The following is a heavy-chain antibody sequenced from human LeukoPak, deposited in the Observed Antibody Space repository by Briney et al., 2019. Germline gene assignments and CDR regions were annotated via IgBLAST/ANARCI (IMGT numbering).Heavy chain of an antibody. Sequence: PGGSLRLSCAASGSTVSSYFMSWGRQAPGKGLEWVSVIYDGGSTDYADSVKGRFTIPRDNSKSTLYLQMNSLRAEDTAVYYCARDNYILTGYYNAFDIWGQGTLVTVSS. V-gene: IGHV3-53*01. CDR2: IYDGGST. D-gene: IGHD3-9*01. CDR1: GSTVSSYF. CDR3: ARDNYILTGYYNAFDI. J-gene: IGHJ3*02.